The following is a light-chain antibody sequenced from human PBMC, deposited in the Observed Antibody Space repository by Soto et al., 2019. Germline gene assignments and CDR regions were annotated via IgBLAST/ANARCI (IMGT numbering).Light chain of an antibody. CDR3: QKYNSAPLT. V-gene: IGKV1-27*01. CDR1: QGIAPY. Sequence: DVQMTQSPSSLSAVVGDRVTITCRASQGIAPYLAWFQQKPGKVPKLLIYATSTLQSGVPSRFSGSGSGTDFTLTINSLQPEDVGTYYCQKYNSAPLTFGGGTKVEIK. J-gene: IGKJ4*01. CDR2: ATS.